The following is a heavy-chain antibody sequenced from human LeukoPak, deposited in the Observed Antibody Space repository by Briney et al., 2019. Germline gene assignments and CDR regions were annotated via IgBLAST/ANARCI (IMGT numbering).Heavy chain of an antibody. D-gene: IGHD3/OR15-3a*01. CDR2: ISSSGGTT. CDR1: GFTLSNYA. CDR3: AKDWTRFDY. J-gene: IGHJ4*02. V-gene: IGHV3-23*01. Sequence: GGSLRLSCAASGFTLSNYAMSWVRQAPGKGLEWVSAISSSGGTTYYADSVKGRFTISRDNSKNTLYLQMNSLRAEDTALYYCAKDWTRFDYWGQGTLVTVSS.